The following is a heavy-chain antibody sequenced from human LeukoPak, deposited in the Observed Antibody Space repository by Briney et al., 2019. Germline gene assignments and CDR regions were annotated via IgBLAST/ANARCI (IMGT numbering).Heavy chain of an antibody. CDR3: AKTYDSGAYYPDY. V-gene: IGHV1-2*02. CDR2: INPNSGGT. J-gene: IGHJ4*02. Sequence: PSVKVSCKTSGYTFTGYYMHWVRQAPGQGLEWMGWINPNSGGTNYAEKFQGRVTMTRDTSINTAYMELSSLRSDDTAVYYCAKTYDSGAYYPDYWGQGTLVTISS. D-gene: IGHD3-22*01. CDR1: GYTFTGYY.